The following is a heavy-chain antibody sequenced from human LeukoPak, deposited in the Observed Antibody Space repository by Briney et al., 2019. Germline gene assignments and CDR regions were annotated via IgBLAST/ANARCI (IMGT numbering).Heavy chain of an antibody. Sequence: SQTLSLTCTVSGGSISSGDYYWSWIRQPPGKSLEWIGYICYSGSTYYNPSLKSRVTISVDTSKNQFSLKLSSVTAADTAVYYCARDNPRGDFWTNYYYGMDVWGQGTTVTVSS. CDR1: GGSISSGDYY. J-gene: IGHJ6*02. D-gene: IGHD3-3*01. CDR2: ICYSGST. V-gene: IGHV4-30-4*01. CDR3: ARDNPRGDFWTNYYYGMDV.